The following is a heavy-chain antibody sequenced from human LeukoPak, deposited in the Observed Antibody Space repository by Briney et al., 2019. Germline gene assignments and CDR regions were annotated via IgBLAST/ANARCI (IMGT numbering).Heavy chain of an antibody. J-gene: IGHJ4*02. CDR1: GYTFTSYD. CDR2: MNTTNGNT. CDR3: ASMDSSGYYRAGFDY. Sequence: GASVKVSCKASGYTFTSYDINWVRQAPGHGLEWMGWMNTTNGNTSYSQKFQGRVTMTRNTSISTAYMELSSLRSEDTAVYYCASMDSSGYYRAGFDYWGQGTLVTVSS. D-gene: IGHD3-22*01. V-gene: IGHV1-8*01.